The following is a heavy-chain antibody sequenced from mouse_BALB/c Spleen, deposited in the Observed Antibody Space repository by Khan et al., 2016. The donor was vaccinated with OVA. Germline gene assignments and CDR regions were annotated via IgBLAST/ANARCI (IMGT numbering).Heavy chain of an antibody. D-gene: IGHD2-3*01. CDR1: GFTFSGFG. Sequence: EVELVESGGGLVQPGGSRKLSCAASGFTFSGFGMHWVRQAPEKGLEWVAYISSGNSTIYYADTVKGRFTISRDNPKNTLFLQLTSLRSEDTAMYFCARAGYYYFDYWGQGTALTVSS. CDR2: ISSGNSTI. V-gene: IGHV5-17*02. J-gene: IGHJ2*01. CDR3: ARAGYYYFDY.